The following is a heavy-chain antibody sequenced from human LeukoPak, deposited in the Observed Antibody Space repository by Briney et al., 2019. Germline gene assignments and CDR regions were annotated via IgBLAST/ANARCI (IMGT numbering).Heavy chain of an antibody. CDR3: ARPRGSPIGGYNWFDP. V-gene: IGHV4-39*01. D-gene: IGHD2-15*01. CDR1: GGSISSSSYY. Sequence: SETLSLTCTVSGGSISSSSYYWGWIRQPPGKGLEWIGSIYYSGSTYYNPSLKSRVTISVDTSKNQFSLKLSSVTAAGTAVYYCARPRGSPIGGYNWFDPWGQGTLVTVSS. J-gene: IGHJ5*02. CDR2: IYYSGST.